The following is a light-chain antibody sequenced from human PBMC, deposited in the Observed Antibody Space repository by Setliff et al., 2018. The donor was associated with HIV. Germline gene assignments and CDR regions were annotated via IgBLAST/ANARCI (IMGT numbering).Light chain of an antibody. CDR1: SNDVGSYNY. Sequence: QSVLTQPASVSGAPGQSITISCTGASNDVGSYNYVSWYQQHPGKAPKLMIYDVTNRPSGVSDRFSGSKSGNTASLTISGLQAEDEADYYCCSYAGSRTFDVFGTGTKVTVL. J-gene: IGLJ1*01. CDR2: DVT. V-gene: IGLV2-14*03. CDR3: CSYAGSRTFDV.